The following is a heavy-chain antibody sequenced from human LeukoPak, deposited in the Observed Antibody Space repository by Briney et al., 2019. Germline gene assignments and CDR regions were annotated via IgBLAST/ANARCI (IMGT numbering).Heavy chain of an antibody. Sequence: SETLSLTCAVYGGSFSGYYWSWIRQPPRKGLEWMGEINHSGSTNYNPSLKSRVTISVDTSKNQFSLKLSSVTAADTAVYYCARYIGNAVVVVRNDAFDIWGQGTMVTVSS. CDR2: INHSGST. V-gene: IGHV4-34*01. CDR1: GGSFSGYY. CDR3: ARYIGNAVVVVRNDAFDI. J-gene: IGHJ3*02. D-gene: IGHD2-21*01.